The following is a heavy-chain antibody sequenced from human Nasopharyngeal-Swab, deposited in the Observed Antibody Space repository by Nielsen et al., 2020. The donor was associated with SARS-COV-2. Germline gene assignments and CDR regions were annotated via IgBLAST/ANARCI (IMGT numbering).Heavy chain of an antibody. CDR2: IWYDGSNK. Sequence: LTCAASGFTFSSYGMHWVRQAPGKGLEWVAVIWYDGSNKYYADSVKGRFTISRDNSKNTLYLQMNSLRAEDTAVYYCARDRTVTTTVYFDYWGQGTLVTVSS. CDR1: GFTFSSYG. D-gene: IGHD4-17*01. CDR3: ARDRTVTTTVYFDY. V-gene: IGHV3-33*01. J-gene: IGHJ4*02.